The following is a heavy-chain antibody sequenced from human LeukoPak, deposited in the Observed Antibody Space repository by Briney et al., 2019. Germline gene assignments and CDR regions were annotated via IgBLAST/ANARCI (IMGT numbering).Heavy chain of an antibody. CDR3: AKGSKYSSSSYIDY. CDR1: GFTFSNYA. Sequence: GGSLRLSCAASGFTFSNYAMSWVRQAPGKGLEWVSAISGSGGSTYYADSVKGRFTISRDNSKNTLYLQMNSLRAEDTAVYYCAKGSKYSSSSYIDYWGQGTLVTVSS. D-gene: IGHD6-6*01. V-gene: IGHV3-23*01. CDR2: ISGSGGST. J-gene: IGHJ4*02.